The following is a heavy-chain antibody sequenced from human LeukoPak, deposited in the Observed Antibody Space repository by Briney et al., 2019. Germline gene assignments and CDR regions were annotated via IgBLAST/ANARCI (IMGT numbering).Heavy chain of an antibody. CDR3: ARDRDWAAPIWPNYYYYYGMDV. CDR2: IIPIFGTA. D-gene: IGHD2-21*02. J-gene: IGHJ6*02. V-gene: IGHV1-69*13. Sequence: SVKVSCKASGGTFSSYAISWVRQAPGQGLGWMGGIIPIFGTANYAQKFQGRVTITADESTSTAYMELSSLRSEDTAVYYCARDRDWAAPIWPNYYYYYGMDVWGQGTTVTVSS. CDR1: GGTFSSYA.